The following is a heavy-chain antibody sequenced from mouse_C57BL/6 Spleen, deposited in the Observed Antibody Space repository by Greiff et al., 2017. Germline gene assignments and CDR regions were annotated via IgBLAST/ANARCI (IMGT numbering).Heavy chain of an antibody. CDR2: IDPADGET. CDR3: ARGDDYHGKFAY. J-gene: IGHJ3*01. D-gene: IGHD2-4*01. CDR1: GFNIKDYY. Sequence: EVQLQESGAELVKPGASVKLSCTASGFNIKDYYMHWVKQRTEQGLEWIGRIDPADGETKYATKFQGKATITADTSSNTAYLQLSSLTSEDTAVYYCARGDDYHGKFAYWGQGTLVTVSA. V-gene: IGHV14-2*01.